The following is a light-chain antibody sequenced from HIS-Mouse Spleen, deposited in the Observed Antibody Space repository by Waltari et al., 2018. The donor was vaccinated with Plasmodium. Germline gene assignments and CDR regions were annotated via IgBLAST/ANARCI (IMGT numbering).Light chain of an antibody. J-gene: IGLJ2*01. CDR3: CSYAGSRMV. CDR2: EGS. V-gene: IGLV2-23*01. Sequence: QSALTQPASVSGSPGQSITISCTGTRRDVGSYNLVSWYQPHPGKAPKLMIYEGSKRPSGVSNRFSGSKSGNTASLTISGLQAEDEADYYCCSYAGSRMVFGGGTKLTVL. CDR1: RRDVGSYNL.